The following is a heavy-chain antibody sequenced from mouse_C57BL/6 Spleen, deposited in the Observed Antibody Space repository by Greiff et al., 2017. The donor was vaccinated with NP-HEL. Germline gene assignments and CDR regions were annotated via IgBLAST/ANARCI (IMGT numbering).Heavy chain of an antibody. CDR3: ARNPYDYDGDYYAMDY. D-gene: IGHD2-4*01. V-gene: IGHV14-2*01. Sequence: EVKLVESGAELVKPGASVKLSCTASGFNIKDYYMHWVKQRTEQGLEWIGRIDPEDGEPKYAPKFQGKATITADTSSNTAYLQLSSLTSEDTAVYYCARNPYDYDGDYYAMDYWGQGTSVTVSS. J-gene: IGHJ4*01. CDR1: GFNIKDYY. CDR2: IDPEDGEP.